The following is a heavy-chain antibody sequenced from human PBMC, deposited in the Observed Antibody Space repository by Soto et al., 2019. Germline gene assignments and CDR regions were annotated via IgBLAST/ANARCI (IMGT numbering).Heavy chain of an antibody. CDR3: ARANIVVVVAATDDAFDI. V-gene: IGHV1-18*01. Sequence: ASVKVSCKASGYTFTSYGISWVRQAPGQGLEWMGWISAYNGNTNYAQKLQGRVPMTTDPSTSTAYMEVRSVRSDDTAVYYCARANIVVVVAATDDAFDIWGQGTMVTVSS. J-gene: IGHJ3*02. D-gene: IGHD2-15*01. CDR2: ISAYNGNT. CDR1: GYTFTSYG.